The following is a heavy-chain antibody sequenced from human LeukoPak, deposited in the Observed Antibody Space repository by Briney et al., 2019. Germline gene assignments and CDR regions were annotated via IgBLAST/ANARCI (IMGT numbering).Heavy chain of an antibody. J-gene: IGHJ4*02. Sequence: SETLSLTCTVSGGSISSSSYYWGWIRQPPGKGLEWIGSIYYSGSTHYNPSLKGRVTISVDTSKNQFSLKLSSVTAADTAVYYCASQQLRYFDWLVPGNWGQGTLVTVSS. V-gene: IGHV4-39*01. D-gene: IGHD3-9*01. CDR1: GGSISSSSYY. CDR2: IYYSGST. CDR3: ASQQLRYFDWLVPGN.